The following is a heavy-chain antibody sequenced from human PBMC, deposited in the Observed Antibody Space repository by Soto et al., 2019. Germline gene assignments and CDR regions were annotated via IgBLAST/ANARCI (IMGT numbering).Heavy chain of an antibody. CDR1: GFTFSSYA. CDR3: AKPIYSSSSRARGFLLDGLDI. V-gene: IGHV3-23*01. CDR2: ISGSGGST. J-gene: IGHJ3*02. Sequence: LRLSCAASGFTFSSYAMSWVRQAPGKGLEWVSAISGSGGSTYYADSVKGRFTISRDNSKNTLYLQMNSLRAEDTAVYYCAKPIYSSSSRARGFLLDGLDIWGQETRVT. D-gene: IGHD6-6*01.